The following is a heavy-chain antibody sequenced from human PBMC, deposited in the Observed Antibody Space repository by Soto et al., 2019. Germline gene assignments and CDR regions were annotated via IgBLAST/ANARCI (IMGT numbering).Heavy chain of an antibody. D-gene: IGHD5-18*01. V-gene: IGHV1-3*01. Sequence: ASVKVSCKASGYTFTSYAMHWVRQAPGQRLEWMGWINAGNGNTKYSQKFQGRVTITRDTSASTAYMELSSLRSEDTAVYYCARDGHSYGPPIFYYWGQGTLVTVSS. CDR1: GYTFTSYA. CDR2: INAGNGNT. CDR3: ARDGHSYGPPIFYY. J-gene: IGHJ4*02.